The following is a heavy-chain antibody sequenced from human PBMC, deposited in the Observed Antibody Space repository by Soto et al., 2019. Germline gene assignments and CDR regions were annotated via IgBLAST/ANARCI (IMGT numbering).Heavy chain of an antibody. CDR3: AREKGGGYSYGSRHYYYYYGMDV. V-gene: IGHV4-59*01. Sequence: SETLSLTCTVSGGSISSYYWSWIRQPPGKGLEWIGYIYYSGSTNYNPSLKSPVTISVDTSKNQFSLKLSSVTAADTAVYYCAREKGGGYSYGSRHYYYYYGMDVWGQGTTVTVSS. D-gene: IGHD5-18*01. J-gene: IGHJ6*02. CDR2: IYYSGST. CDR1: GGSISSYY.